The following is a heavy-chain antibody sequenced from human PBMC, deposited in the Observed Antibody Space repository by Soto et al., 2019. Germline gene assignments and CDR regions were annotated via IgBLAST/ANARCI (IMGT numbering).Heavy chain of an antibody. Sequence: SETLSLTCAVSSGSIDSGYWLSWVRQSPGKGLEWIGDTYHDGVTNYNPSLEGRVTISIDKSNNQFSLDLNSVTAADTAMYYYARNGHCTRPGFIVGWFGLWGPGTLV. J-gene: IGHJ5*02. CDR2: TYHDGVT. D-gene: IGHD2-8*01. CDR1: SGSIDSGYW. CDR3: ARNGHCTRPGFIVGWFGL. V-gene: IGHV4-4*02.